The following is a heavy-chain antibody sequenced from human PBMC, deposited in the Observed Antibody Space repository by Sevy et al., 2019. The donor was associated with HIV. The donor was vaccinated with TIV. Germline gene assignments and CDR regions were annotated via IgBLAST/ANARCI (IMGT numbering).Heavy chain of an antibody. CDR1: GGSISSSSYY. CDR2: IYYSGST. J-gene: IGHJ4*02. D-gene: IGHD5-12*01. CDR3: ARQGRRDGYNYDGFDY. V-gene: IGHV4-39*01. Sequence: SETLSLTCTVSGGSISSSSYYWGWIRQPPGKGLEWIGSIYYSGSTYYNPSLKSRVTISVDTSKNQFSLKPSSVTAADTAVYYCARQGRRDGYNYDGFDYWGQGTLVTVSS.